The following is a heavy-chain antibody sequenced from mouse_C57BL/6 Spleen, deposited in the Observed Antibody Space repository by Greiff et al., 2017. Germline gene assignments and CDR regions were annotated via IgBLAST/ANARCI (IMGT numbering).Heavy chain of an antibody. CDR2: IYPRSGNT. CDR1: GYTFTSYG. D-gene: IGHD1-1*01. Sequence: QVQLQQSGAELARPGASVKLSCKASGYTFTSYGISWVKQRTGQGLEWIGEIYPRSGNTYYNEKFKGKATLTADKSSSTAYMELRSLTSEDSAVYCCERSDYYGSSCPAGFAYWGQGTLVTVSA. J-gene: IGHJ3*01. CDR3: ERSDYYGSSCPAGFAY. V-gene: IGHV1-81*01.